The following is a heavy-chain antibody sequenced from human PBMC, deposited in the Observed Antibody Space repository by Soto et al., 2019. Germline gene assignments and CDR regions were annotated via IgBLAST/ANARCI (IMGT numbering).Heavy chain of an antibody. CDR1: GFIFTNYA. V-gene: IGHV3-23*01. D-gene: IGHD6-13*01. Sequence: VGSLRLSCAASGFIFTNYAMNWVRQAPGKGLEWVSSISGSGGSVYYADSVKGRFTISRDNSENTLYLQMSSLRADDAAVYYCAKDPVVSSTSSWFYFDYWGRGTLVTVSS. CDR2: ISGSGGSV. J-gene: IGHJ4*02. CDR3: AKDPVVSSTSSWFYFDY.